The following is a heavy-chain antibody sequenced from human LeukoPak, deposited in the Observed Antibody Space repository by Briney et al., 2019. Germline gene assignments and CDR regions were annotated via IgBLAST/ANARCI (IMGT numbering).Heavy chain of an antibody. V-gene: IGHV3-9*01. D-gene: IGHD3-10*01. CDR3: AKVGPTYYYGSGSYEYYFDY. CDR2: ISWNSGSI. J-gene: IGHJ4*02. CDR1: GFTFDDYA. Sequence: GGSRRLSCAASGFTFDDYAMHWVRQAPGKGLEWVSGISWNSGSIGYAGSVKGRFTISRDNAKNSLYLQMNSLRAEDTALYYCAKVGPTYYYGSGSYEYYFDYWGQGTLVTVSS.